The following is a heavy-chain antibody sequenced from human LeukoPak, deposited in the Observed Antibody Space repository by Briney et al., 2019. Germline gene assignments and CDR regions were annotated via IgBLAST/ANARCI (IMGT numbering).Heavy chain of an antibody. CDR1: GFTVSSNY. V-gene: IGHV3-53*01. CDR2: IYSGGST. J-gene: IGHJ3*02. Sequence: PGGSLRLSCAASGFTVSSNYMSWVRQAPGKGLEWVSVIYSGGSTYYADSVKGRFTTSRDNSKNTLYLQMNSLRAEDTAVYYCARVPLGIAAAGHDAFDIWGQGTMVTVSS. CDR3: ARVPLGIAAAGHDAFDI. D-gene: IGHD6-13*01.